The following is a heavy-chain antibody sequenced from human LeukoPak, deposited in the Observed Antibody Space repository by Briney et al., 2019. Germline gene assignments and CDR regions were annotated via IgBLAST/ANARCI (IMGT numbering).Heavy chain of an antibody. CDR1: GGTFSSYA. CDR3: ARGAYCSSTSCYHYGMDV. D-gene: IGHD2-2*01. V-gene: IGHV1-69*01. CDR2: IIPIFGTA. J-gene: IGHJ6*04. Sequence: AASVKVSCTAYGGTFSSYAISWVRQAPGQGLEWMGGIIPIFGTANYAQKFQGRVTITADESTSTAYMELSSLRSEDTAVYYCARGAYCSSTSCYHYGMDVWGKGTTVTVSS.